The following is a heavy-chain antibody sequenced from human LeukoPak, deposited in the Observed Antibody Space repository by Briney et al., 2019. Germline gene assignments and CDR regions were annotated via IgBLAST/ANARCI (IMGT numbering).Heavy chain of an antibody. CDR2: IRYDGSNK. CDR1: GLTFSSYG. J-gene: IGHJ4*02. Sequence: GGSLRLSCAASGLTFSSYGMHWVRQAPGKGLEWVAVIRYDGSNKYYADSVKGRFTISRDNSKNTLYLQMNSLRAEDTAVYYGAKGYYDFWGDHTSPFDYWGQGTLVTVSS. CDR3: AKGYYDFWGDHTSPFDY. V-gene: IGHV3-30*02. D-gene: IGHD3-3*01.